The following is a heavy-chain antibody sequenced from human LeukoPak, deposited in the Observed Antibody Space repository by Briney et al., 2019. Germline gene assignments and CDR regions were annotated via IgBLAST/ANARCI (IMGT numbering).Heavy chain of an antibody. Sequence: GGSLRLSCAASGFTFSSYSMNWVRQAPGKGLEWVSYISSSSSTIYYADSVKGRFTISRDNAKNSLYLQMNSLRAEDTAVYYRARSHYDFWSGYYGYWGQGTLVTVSS. D-gene: IGHD3-3*01. CDR1: GFTFSSYS. CDR3: ARSHYDFWSGYYGY. J-gene: IGHJ4*02. CDR2: ISSSSSTI. V-gene: IGHV3-48*04.